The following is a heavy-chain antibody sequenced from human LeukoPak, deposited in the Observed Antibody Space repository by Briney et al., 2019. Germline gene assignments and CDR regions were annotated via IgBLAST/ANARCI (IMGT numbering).Heavy chain of an antibody. Sequence: GGSLRLSCAASGFTSSRYSMNWVRQAPGKGLEWLSYISSSTTTIYYADSVKGRFTISRDNPKNSLYLQMNSLRAEDTAVYYCARDKGYFDSSGTPPAFDIWGQGTVVTVSS. CDR3: ARDKGYFDSSGTPPAFDI. CDR1: GFTSSRYS. J-gene: IGHJ3*02. V-gene: IGHV3-48*01. CDR2: ISSSTTTI. D-gene: IGHD3-22*01.